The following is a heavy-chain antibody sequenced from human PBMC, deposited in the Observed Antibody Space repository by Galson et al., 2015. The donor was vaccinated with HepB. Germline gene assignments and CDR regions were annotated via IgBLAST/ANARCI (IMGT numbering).Heavy chain of an antibody. V-gene: IGHV3-20*01. CDR1: GFTFTDYA. Sequence: LRLSCAASGFTFTDYAMSWVRRAPGKGLEWVSGINWNGGSTGYADSVKGRFTISRDNAKNSLYLQMNSLRAEDTALYHCARAVAGAYWYFDLWGRGTLVTVSS. J-gene: IGHJ2*01. D-gene: IGHD6-19*01. CDR3: ARAVAGAYWYFDL. CDR2: INWNGGST.